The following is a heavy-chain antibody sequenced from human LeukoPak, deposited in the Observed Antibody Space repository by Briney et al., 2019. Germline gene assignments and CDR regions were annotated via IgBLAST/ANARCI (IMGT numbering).Heavy chain of an antibody. Sequence: GGSLRLSCAASGFTFSSYWMTWVRQAPGKGLEWVANIKQDGSEKYYVDSVKGRFTISRDNARTSLYLQMNSLRAEDTAVHYCTRDTGCSGGTCYSFYDYWGQGTLVTVSS. J-gene: IGHJ4*02. CDR3: TRDTGCSGGTCYSFYDY. CDR1: GFTFSSYW. D-gene: IGHD2-15*01. V-gene: IGHV3-7*01. CDR2: IKQDGSEK.